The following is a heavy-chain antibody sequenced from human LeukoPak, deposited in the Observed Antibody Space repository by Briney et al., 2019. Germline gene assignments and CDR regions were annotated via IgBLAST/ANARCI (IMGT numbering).Heavy chain of an antibody. CDR3: ARGAVSRDCSGGSCYHFDI. CDR1: GYTFTSD. D-gene: IGHD2-15*01. V-gene: IGHV1-8*01. J-gene: IGHJ3*02. Sequence: ASVKVSCKASGYTFTSDINWVRQATGQGPEWMGWMNPASGNTGYAPKFQGRVTMTRDISIRTAYVELSSLRSEDTAVYYCARGAVSRDCSGGSCYHFDIWGQGTMVTVSS. CDR2: MNPASGNT.